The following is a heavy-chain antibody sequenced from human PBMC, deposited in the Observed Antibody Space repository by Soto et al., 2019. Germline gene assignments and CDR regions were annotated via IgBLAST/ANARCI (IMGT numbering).Heavy chain of an antibody. Sequence: QVQLVQSGAEVKKPGASLKVSCQASGYSFSDYGIAWVRQAPGQGLAWVGWISTYNGNTNYAQKFQGRVTMTTDTSAKTAYMELMSLRSDDTAMYYCARYGYSSGWYLGTGMDVWGQGTPVTVSS. V-gene: IGHV1-18*04. CDR1: GYSFSDYG. J-gene: IGHJ6*02. CDR3: ARYGYSSGWYLGTGMDV. CDR2: ISTYNGNT. D-gene: IGHD6-19*01.